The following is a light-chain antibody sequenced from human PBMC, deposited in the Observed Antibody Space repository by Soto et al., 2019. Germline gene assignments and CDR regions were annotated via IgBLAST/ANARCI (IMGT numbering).Light chain of an antibody. Sequence: QSALTQPASVSGSLGQSITMSCTGTSTDVGGYNFVSWYQQHPDKAPKLLIYEVTNRPSGVSNRFSGSKFGNTASLTISGLQAEDEADYYCSPYTSTGTPVFGTGTKVTVL. V-gene: IGLV2-14*01. CDR3: SPYTSTGTPV. CDR2: EVT. CDR1: STDVGGYNF. J-gene: IGLJ1*01.